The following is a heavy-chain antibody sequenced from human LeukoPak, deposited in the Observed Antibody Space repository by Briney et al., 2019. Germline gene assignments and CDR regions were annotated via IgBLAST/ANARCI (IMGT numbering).Heavy chain of an antibody. CDR1: GGTFISYA. V-gene: IGHV1-69*13. D-gene: IGHD6-19*01. CDR2: IIPIFGTA. CDR3: ARGSGWPGDWFDP. Sequence: ASVKVSCKASGGTFISYAISWVRQAPGQGLEWMGGIIPIFGTANYAQKFQGRVTITADESTSTAYMELSSLRSEDTAVYYCARGSGWPGDWFDPWGQGTLVTVSS. J-gene: IGHJ5*02.